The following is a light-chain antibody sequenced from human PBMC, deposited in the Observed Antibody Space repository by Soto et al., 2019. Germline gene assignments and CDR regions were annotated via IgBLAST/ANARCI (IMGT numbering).Light chain of an antibody. Sequence: QSVLTQPDSVSGSPGQSIAISCTGTSSDIGRYNYVSWYQQHPGKAPKLMIYEVTNRPSGVSNRFSGSKSGNAASLTISGLQAEDEADYYCSSYTAYTTLWVFGGGTKLTVL. CDR3: SSYTAYTTLWV. V-gene: IGLV2-14*01. J-gene: IGLJ3*02. CDR2: EVT. CDR1: SSDIGRYNY.